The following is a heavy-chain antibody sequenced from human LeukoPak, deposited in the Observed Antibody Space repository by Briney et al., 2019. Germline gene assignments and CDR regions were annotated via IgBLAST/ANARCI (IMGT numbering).Heavy chain of an antibody. Sequence: SETLSLTRTVSGYSISSGYYWGWIRQPPGKGLEWIGSIYHSGSTYYNPALKSRVTISVDTSKNQFSLKLSSVTAADTAVYYCAGYIVVVPAARTIQPFDYWGQGTLVTVSS. V-gene: IGHV4-38-2*02. J-gene: IGHJ4*02. CDR2: IYHSGST. D-gene: IGHD2-2*01. CDR1: GYSISSGYY. CDR3: AGYIVVVPAARTIQPFDY.